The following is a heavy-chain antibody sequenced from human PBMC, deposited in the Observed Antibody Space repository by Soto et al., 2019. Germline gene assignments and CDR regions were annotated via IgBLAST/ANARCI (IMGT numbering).Heavy chain of an antibody. CDR2: ISGSGGST. J-gene: IGHJ3*01. CDR3: AKDRRKLTGDKPSA. V-gene: IGHV3-23*01. Sequence: GGSLRLSCAASGFTFSSYAMSWVRQAPGKGLEWVSAISGSGGSTYYADSVKGRFTISRDNSKNTLYLQMNSLRAEDTAVYSCAKDRRKLTGDKPSAWGQGTMVTVSS. D-gene: IGHD7-27*01. CDR1: GFTFSSYA.